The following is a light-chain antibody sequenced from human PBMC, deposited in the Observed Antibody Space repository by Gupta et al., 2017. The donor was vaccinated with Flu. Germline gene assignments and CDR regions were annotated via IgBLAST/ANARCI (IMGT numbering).Light chain of an antibody. J-gene: IGKJ1*01. CDR2: LGS. CDR3: MQALQTSWT. V-gene: IGKV2-28*01. Sequence: DSVMTQSPLSLPVTPGEPASISCRSSQSLLHSNGYNYFDWYLQKPGQPPQLLIYLGSNRASGVPDRFSGSGSGTDFTLKISRVEAEDVCVYYCMQALQTSWTFGQGTKVEIK. CDR1: QSLLHSNGYNY.